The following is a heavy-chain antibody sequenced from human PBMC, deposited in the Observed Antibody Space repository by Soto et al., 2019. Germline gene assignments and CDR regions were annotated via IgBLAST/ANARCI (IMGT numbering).Heavy chain of an antibody. CDR3: ARVSVEWLPFDY. D-gene: IGHD3-3*01. Sequence: RSETLSLTCTVSGGSISSGGYYWSWIRQHPGKGLEWIGYIYYSGSTYYNPSLKSRVTISVDTSKNQFSLKLSSVTAADTAVYYCARVSVEWLPFDYWGQGTLVTVSS. J-gene: IGHJ4*02. CDR2: IYYSGST. V-gene: IGHV4-31*03. CDR1: GGSISSGGYY.